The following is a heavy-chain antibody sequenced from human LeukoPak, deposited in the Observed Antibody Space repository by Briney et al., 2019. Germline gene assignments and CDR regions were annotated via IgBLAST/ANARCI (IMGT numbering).Heavy chain of an antibody. V-gene: IGHV3-23*01. J-gene: IGHJ4*02. D-gene: IGHD3-3*01. CDR1: GFTFSSYA. CDR2: IIGSGGST. CDR3: AKDGSGTESPI. Sequence: SLRLSCAASGFTFSSYAMSCFRRAPAKGLEWGSGIIGSGGSTYYADSVKGRFTISRDNSKNTLYLQMNSVTAADTAVYYCAKDGSGTESPIWGQGTLVTVSP.